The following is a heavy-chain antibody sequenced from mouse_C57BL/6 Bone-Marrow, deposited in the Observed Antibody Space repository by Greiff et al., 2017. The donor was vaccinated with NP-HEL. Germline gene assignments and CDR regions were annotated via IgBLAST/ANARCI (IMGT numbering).Heavy chain of an antibody. CDR3: ARWSSYAMDY. CDR2: IYPRSGNT. D-gene: IGHD1-3*01. CDR1: GYTFTSYG. J-gene: IGHJ4*01. Sequence: QVQLKESGAELARPGASVKLSCKASGYTFTSYGISWVKQRTGQGLEWIGEIYPRSGNTYYNEKFKGKATLTADKSSSTAYMELRSLTSEDSAVYFCARWSSYAMDYWGQGTSVTVSS. V-gene: IGHV1-81*01.